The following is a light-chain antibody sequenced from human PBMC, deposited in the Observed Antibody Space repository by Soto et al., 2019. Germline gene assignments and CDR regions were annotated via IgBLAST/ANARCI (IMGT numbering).Light chain of an antibody. V-gene: IGLV1-44*01. Sequence: QSVLTQPPSASGTPGQRVTISCSGSSSNIGSNTVNWYQHLPGTAPKLLIYSNNQRPSGVPDRFSGSKSGTSASLAISGLQFEDEADYYCAAWDDSLNGPVFGGGTKLTVL. J-gene: IGLJ2*01. CDR2: SNN. CDR1: SSNIGSNT. CDR3: AAWDDSLNGPV.